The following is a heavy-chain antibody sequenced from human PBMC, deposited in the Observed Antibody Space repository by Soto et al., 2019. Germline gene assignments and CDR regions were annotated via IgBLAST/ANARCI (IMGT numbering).Heavy chain of an antibody. J-gene: IGHJ6*02. D-gene: IGHD2-15*01. Sequence: QVQLVQSGAEVKKPGSSVKVSCKASGGTFSSYTISWVRQPPGQGLEWMGRIIPILGIADYAQNFQGRVTITADKSTSTAYMELSSLRSEDTAVYYCAREQVILGTYGMDVWGQGTTVTVSS. CDR2: IIPILGIA. V-gene: IGHV1-69*08. CDR3: AREQVILGTYGMDV. CDR1: GGTFSSYT.